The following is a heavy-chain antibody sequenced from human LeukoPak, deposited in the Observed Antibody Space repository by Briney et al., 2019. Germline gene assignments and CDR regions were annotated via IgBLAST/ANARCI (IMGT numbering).Heavy chain of an antibody. CDR2: IYYSGST. Sequence: SETLSLTWTVSGGSISRHYGSWIRQPPGKGLEWIGYIYYSGSTNYNPSLKSRVTISVDTSKNQFSLKLTSVTAADTAVYYCARVRMTTVPFDYWGQGTLVTVSS. D-gene: IGHD4-11*01. J-gene: IGHJ4*02. V-gene: IGHV4-59*11. CDR3: ARVRMTTVPFDY. CDR1: GGSISRHY.